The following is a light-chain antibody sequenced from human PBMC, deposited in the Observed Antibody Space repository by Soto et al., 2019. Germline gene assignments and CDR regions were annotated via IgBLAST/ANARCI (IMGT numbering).Light chain of an antibody. CDR2: SNN. V-gene: IGLV1-44*01. CDR1: SSNIGSNT. CDR3: AAWDESLTGVV. Sequence: QSVLTQPPSASGTPGQRVTISCSGSSSNIGSNTVNWYQQLPGTAPKLLIYSNNQRPSGVPDRFSGSKSGTSASLAISGLQSEDEADYYCAAWDESLTGVVFGGGTKVTVL. J-gene: IGLJ2*01.